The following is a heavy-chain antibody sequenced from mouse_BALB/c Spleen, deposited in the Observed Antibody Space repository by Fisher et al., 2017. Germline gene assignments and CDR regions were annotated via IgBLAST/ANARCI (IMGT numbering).Heavy chain of an antibody. Sequence: KFKGKATLTVDKSSSTAYMQLSSLTSEDSAVYYCARPLLRLRYYFDYWGQGTTLTVSS. V-gene: IGHV1-64*01. D-gene: IGHD1-2*01. J-gene: IGHJ2*01. CDR3: ARPLLRLRYYFDY.